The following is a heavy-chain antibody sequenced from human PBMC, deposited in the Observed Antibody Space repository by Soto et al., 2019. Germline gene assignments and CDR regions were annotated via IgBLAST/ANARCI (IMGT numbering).Heavy chain of an antibody. CDR2: ISYDGSNK. Sequence: QVQLVESGGGVVQPGRSLRLSCAASGFTFSSYGMHWVRQAPGKGLEWVAVISYDGSNKYYADSVKGRFTISRDNSKNTLYLQMNSLRAEDTAVYYCAKDPREDIVVVVAEPPNAFDIWGQGTMVTVSS. J-gene: IGHJ3*02. V-gene: IGHV3-30*18. CDR3: AKDPREDIVVVVAEPPNAFDI. D-gene: IGHD2-15*01. CDR1: GFTFSSYG.